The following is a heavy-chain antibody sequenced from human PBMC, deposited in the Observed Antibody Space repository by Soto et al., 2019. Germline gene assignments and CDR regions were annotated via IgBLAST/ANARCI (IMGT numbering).Heavy chain of an antibody. V-gene: IGHV1-18*01. CDR3: ARDTLLGYCTNGVCSAYYYGMDV. J-gene: IGHJ6*02. CDR2: ISAYNGNT. CDR1: GYTFTSYG. Sequence: QVQLVQSGAEVKKPGASVKVSCKASGYTFTSYGISWVRQAPGQGLEWMGWISAYNGNTNYAQKLQGRVTMTTDTSTSTAYMELRSLRADDTAVYYCARDTLLGYCTNGVCSAYYYGMDVWGQGTTVTVSS. D-gene: IGHD2-8*01.